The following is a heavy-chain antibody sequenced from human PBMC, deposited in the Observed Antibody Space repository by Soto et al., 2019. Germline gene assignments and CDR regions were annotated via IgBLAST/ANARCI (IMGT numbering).Heavy chain of an antibody. CDR2: ISGSGGST. CDR3: AKDSGPDPRPGEGSDY. CDR1: GFTFSSYA. J-gene: IGHJ4*02. V-gene: IGHV3-23*01. Sequence: EVQLLESGGGLVQPGGSLRLSCAASGFTFSSYAMSWVRQAPGKGLEWVSAISGSGGSTYYADSVKGRFTISRDNSKNTLYLQMNSLRAEDMAVYYCAKDSGPDPRPGEGSDYWGQGTLVTVSS. D-gene: IGHD3-10*01.